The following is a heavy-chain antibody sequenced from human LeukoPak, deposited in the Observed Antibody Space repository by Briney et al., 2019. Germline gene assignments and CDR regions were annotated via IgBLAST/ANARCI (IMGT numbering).Heavy chain of an antibody. D-gene: IGHD3-10*01. CDR1: GGTFSSYA. CDR2: IIPIFGTA. J-gene: IGHJ4*02. CDR3: AREGYYGSGSYNY. Sequence: SVTVSCKASGGTFSSYAISWVQQAPGQGLEWMGGIIPIFGTANYAQKFQGRVTITADESTSTAYMELSSLRSEDTAVYYCAREGYYGSGSYNYWGQGTLVTVSS. V-gene: IGHV1-69*13.